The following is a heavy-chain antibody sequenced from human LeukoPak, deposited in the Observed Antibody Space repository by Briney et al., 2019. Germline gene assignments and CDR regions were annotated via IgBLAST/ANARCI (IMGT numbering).Heavy chain of an antibody. D-gene: IGHD4-17*01. CDR3: AKDRGDYDAFDV. CDR1: GFTVSSGY. Sequence: GGSLRLSCAASGFTVSSGYISWVRQAPGKGLEWVSVIYSGGSTYYADSVKGRFTISRDNSKNTLYLQMNSLRAEDTAVYYCAKDRGDYDAFDVWGQGTMVTVSS. CDR2: IYSGGST. V-gene: IGHV3-53*01. J-gene: IGHJ3*01.